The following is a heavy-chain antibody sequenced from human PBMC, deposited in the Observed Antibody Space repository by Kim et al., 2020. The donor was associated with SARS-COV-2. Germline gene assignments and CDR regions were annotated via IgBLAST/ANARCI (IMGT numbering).Heavy chain of an antibody. D-gene: IGHD3-10*01. J-gene: IGHJ3*02. Sequence: SETLSLTCTVSGGSISSSSYYWGWIRQPPGKGLEWIGSIYYSGSTYYNPSLKSRVTISVDTSKNQFSLKLSSVTAADTAVYYCARHPPSLLWFENAFDIWGQETMVTVSS. CDR3: ARHPPSLLWFENAFDI. CDR1: GGSISSSSYY. CDR2: IYYSGST. V-gene: IGHV4-39*01.